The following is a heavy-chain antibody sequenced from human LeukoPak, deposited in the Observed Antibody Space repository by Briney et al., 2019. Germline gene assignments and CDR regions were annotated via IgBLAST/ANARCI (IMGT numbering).Heavy chain of an antibody. CDR1: GFTFSSYW. Sequence: PGGSLRLSCAASGFTFSSYWMSWVRQAPGKGLEWVANIKQEGSEKYYVDSVKGRFTISRDNAKNSLYLQMNSLRAEDTAVYYCAKTEDDYVWGSYRYTPYFDYWGQGTLVTVSS. V-gene: IGHV3-7*03. CDR2: IKQEGSEK. CDR3: AKTEDDYVWGSYRYTPYFDY. D-gene: IGHD3-16*02. J-gene: IGHJ4*02.